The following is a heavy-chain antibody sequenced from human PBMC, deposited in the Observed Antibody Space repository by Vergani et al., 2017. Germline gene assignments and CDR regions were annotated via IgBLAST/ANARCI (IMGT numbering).Heavy chain of an antibody. Sequence: EVQLVESGGGLVQPGGSLRLSCAASGFTFSTYDMHWVRQATGKGLEWVSAIGTAGDTYYPRSVKGRFTISRENAKNSLYLQMNGLRAGDTAVYYCARRDSSSPALDYWGQGTLVTVSS. V-gene: IGHV3-13*01. CDR3: ARRDSSSPALDY. D-gene: IGHD6-6*01. CDR2: IGTAGDT. J-gene: IGHJ4*02. CDR1: GFTFSTYD.